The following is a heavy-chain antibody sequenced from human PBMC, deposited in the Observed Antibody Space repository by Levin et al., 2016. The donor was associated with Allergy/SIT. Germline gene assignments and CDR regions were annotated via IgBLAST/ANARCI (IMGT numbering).Heavy chain of an antibody. V-gene: IGHV3-23*01. J-gene: IGHJ5*02. CDR3: AKDPQWELLRANWFDP. D-gene: IGHD1-26*01. Sequence: WIRQPPGKGLEWVSGISGSGGTTSYAESVKGRFTISRDNSKNTLYLQMNSLRAEDTAVYYCAKDPQWELLRANWFDPWGQGTLVTVSS. CDR2: ISGSGGTT.